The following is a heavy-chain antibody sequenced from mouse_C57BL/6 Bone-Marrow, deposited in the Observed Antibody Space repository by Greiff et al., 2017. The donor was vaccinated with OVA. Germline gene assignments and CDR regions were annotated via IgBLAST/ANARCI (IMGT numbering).Heavy chain of an antibody. CDR1: GYTFTDYN. Sequence: VQLKQSGPELVKPGASVKIPCKASGYTFTDYNMDWVKQSHGKSLEWIGDINPNNGGPIYNQKFKGKATLTVDKSSSTAYMELRSLTSEDTAVYYCARRDYYGNYYNAIDYWGQGTSVTVSS. CDR3: ARRDYYGNYYNAIDY. V-gene: IGHV1-18*01. CDR2: INPNNGGP. D-gene: IGHD1-1*01. J-gene: IGHJ4*01.